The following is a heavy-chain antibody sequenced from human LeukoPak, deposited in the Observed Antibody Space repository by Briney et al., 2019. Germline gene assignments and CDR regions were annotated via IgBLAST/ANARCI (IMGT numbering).Heavy chain of an antibody. V-gene: IGHV1-24*01. CDR2: LHPEDREV. D-gene: IGHD6-6*01. CDR3: ATAEQLV. Sequence: GASVKVSCRVSGDTLTEISIHWVRQTPGKGLEWMGGLHPEDREVIYAQKFQGRVTMTEDSSIDTAYMDLRSLRSEDTAVYYCATAEQLVWGQGTLVTVSS. J-gene: IGHJ4*02. CDR1: GDTLTEIS.